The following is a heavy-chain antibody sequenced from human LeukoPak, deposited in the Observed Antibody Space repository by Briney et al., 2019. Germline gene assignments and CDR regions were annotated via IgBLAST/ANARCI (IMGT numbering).Heavy chain of an antibody. V-gene: IGHV4-34*01. CDR3: ARDLYYYGSGSHSEAHGMDV. D-gene: IGHD3-10*01. CDR2: INHSGST. CDR1: GGSFSGYY. Sequence: SETLSLTCAVYGGSFSGYYWSWIRQPPGKGLEWIGEINHSGSTNYNPSLKSRVTISVDTSKNQFSLKLSSVTAADTAVYYCARDLYYYGSGSHSEAHGMDVWGQGTTVTVSS. J-gene: IGHJ6*02.